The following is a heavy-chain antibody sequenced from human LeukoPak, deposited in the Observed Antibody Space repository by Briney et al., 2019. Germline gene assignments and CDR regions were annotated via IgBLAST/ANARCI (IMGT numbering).Heavy chain of an antibody. CDR3: AREPAADCSSTSCYEN. D-gene: IGHD2-2*01. J-gene: IGHJ4*02. CDR2: ISPSGGST. CDR1: GYTFTSYY. Sequence: GASVKVSCKASGYTFTSYYMHWVRQAPGQGLEWMGIISPSGGSTSYAQKFQGRVTMTRDTSTSTVYMELSSLRSEDTAVYYCAREPAADCSSTSCYENWGQGTLVTVSS. V-gene: IGHV1-46*01.